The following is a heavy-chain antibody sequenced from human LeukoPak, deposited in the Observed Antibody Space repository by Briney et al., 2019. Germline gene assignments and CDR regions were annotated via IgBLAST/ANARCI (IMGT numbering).Heavy chain of an antibody. CDR3: ASGYYDSSGYYSDAFDI. V-gene: IGHV3-66*01. D-gene: IGHD3-22*01. CDR1: GFTVSSNY. J-gene: IGHJ3*02. Sequence: GALRLSCAASGFTVSSNYMSWVRQAPGKGLEWVSVIYSGGSTYYADSVKGRFTISRDNSKNTLYLQMNSLRAEDTAVYYCASGYYDSSGYYSDAFDIWGQGTMVTVSS. CDR2: IYSGGST.